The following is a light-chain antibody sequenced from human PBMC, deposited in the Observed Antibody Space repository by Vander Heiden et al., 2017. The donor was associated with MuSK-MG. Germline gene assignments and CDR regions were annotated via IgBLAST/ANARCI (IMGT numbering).Light chain of an antibody. CDR1: SSDVGGYNS. CDR3: CSYAGSNTVI. CDR2: DVS. Sequence: QSALTHPRSVSGSPGQSVTIPCTGTSSDVGGYNSVSWYQHHPGKAPKVMIYDVSQRLAGVPVRFSGSKSGNTASLTISGLQAEDEAHYYCCSYAGSNTVIFGGGTRLTVL. V-gene: IGLV2-11*01. J-gene: IGLJ2*01.